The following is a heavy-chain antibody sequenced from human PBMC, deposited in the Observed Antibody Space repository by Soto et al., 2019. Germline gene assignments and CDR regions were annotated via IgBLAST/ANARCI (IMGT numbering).Heavy chain of an antibody. CDR2: IIPIFGTA. D-gene: IGHD5-18*01. Sequence: GASVKVSCKASGGTFSSYAISWVRQAPGQGLEWMGGIIPIFGTANYAQKFQGRVTITADESTSTAYMELSSLRSEDTAVYYCATKGYRYGYVLRSDYYYGMDVWAQGTTVTVCS. CDR1: GGTFSSYA. J-gene: IGHJ6*02. V-gene: IGHV1-69*13. CDR3: ATKGYRYGYVLRSDYYYGMDV.